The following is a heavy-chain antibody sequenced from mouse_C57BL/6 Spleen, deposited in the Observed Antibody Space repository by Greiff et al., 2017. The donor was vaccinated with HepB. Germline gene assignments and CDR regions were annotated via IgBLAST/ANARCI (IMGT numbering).Heavy chain of an antibody. J-gene: IGHJ3*01. CDR1: GYTFTSYW. CDR2: IYPGSGRT. D-gene: IGHD1-1*01. CDR3: ARVYDGSSPYAY. Sequence: QVQLQQPGAELVKPGASVKMSCKASGYTFTSYWITWVKQRPGQGLEWIGDIYPGSGRTNYNEKFKSKATLTVDTSSSTAYMQLSSLTSEDSSVYFCARVYDGSSPYAYWGQGTLVTVAA. V-gene: IGHV1-55*01.